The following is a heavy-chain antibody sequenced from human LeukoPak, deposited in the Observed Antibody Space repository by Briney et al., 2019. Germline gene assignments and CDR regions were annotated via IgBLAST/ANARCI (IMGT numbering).Heavy chain of an antibody. Sequence: GASVKVSYKASGYNFNNCGISWVRQAPGQRLEWLGWSSGHNGDTLYAQKMQGRVTLTTDTFTSTAYMELRSLRSDDTAIYFCARDISAAAIDNWGQGTLIIVSS. V-gene: IGHV1-18*01. J-gene: IGHJ4*02. CDR2: SSGHNGDT. CDR3: ARDISAAAIDN. D-gene: IGHD6-25*01. CDR1: GYNFNNCG.